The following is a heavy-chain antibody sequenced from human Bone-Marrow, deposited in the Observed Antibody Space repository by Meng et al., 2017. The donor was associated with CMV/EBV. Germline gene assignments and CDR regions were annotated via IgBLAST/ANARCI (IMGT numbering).Heavy chain of an antibody. V-gene: IGHV3-30-3*01. D-gene: IGHD3-10*01. CDR2: ISYDGSNK. CDR3: ARGAASMVRGVMDY. J-gene: IGHJ4*01. Sequence: GESLKISCAASGFTFSSYAMHWVRQAPGKGLEWVAVISYDGSNKYYADSVKGRFTISRDNSKSTLYLQMNSLRAEDTAVYYCARGAASMVRGVMDYWGHGARVTGSS. CDR1: GFTFSSYA.